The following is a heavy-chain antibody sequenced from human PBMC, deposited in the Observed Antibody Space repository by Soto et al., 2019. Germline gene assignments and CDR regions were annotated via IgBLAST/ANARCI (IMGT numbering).Heavy chain of an antibody. V-gene: IGHV4-31*03. Sequence: SETLSLTCTVSGGSISSGGYYWSWIRQHPGKGLEWIGYIYYSGSTYYNPSLKSRVTISVDTSKNQFSLKLSSVTAADTAVYYCARENGVACTWDYWGQGTLVTVSS. CDR1: GGSISSGGYY. D-gene: IGHD2-8*01. CDR2: IYYSGST. J-gene: IGHJ4*01. CDR3: ARENGVACTWDY.